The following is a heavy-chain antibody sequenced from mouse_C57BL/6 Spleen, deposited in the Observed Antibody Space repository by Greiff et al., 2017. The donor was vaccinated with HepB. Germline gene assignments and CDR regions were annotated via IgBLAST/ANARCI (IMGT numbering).Heavy chain of an antibody. CDR3: ARVYYGRSYLDV. D-gene: IGHD1-1*01. V-gene: IGHV5-9*01. CDR2: ISGGGGNT. CDR1: GFTFSSYT. Sequence: EVMLVESGGGLVKPGGSLKLSCAASGFTFSSYTMSWVRQTPEKRLEWVATISGGGGNTYYPDSVKGRFTISRDNAKNTLYLQMSSLRSEDTALYYWARVYYGRSYLDVWGTGTTVTVSS. J-gene: IGHJ1*03.